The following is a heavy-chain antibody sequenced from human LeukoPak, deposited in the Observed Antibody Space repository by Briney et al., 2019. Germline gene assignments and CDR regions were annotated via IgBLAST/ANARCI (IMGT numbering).Heavy chain of an antibody. J-gene: IGHJ3*02. D-gene: IGHD3-22*01. CDR1: GGTFSSYA. V-gene: IGHV1-69*13. CDR2: IIPIFGTA. CDR3: ARDPPHYYDSSGHDAFDI. Sequence: ASVKVSCKASGGTFSSYAISWVRQAPGQGLEWMGGIIPIFGTANYAQKFQGRVTITADESTSTAYMELSSLRSEDTAVYYCARDPPHYYDSSGHDAFDIWGQGTMVTVSS.